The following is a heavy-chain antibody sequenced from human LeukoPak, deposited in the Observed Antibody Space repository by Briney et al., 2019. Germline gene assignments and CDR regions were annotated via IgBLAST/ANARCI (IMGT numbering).Heavy chain of an antibody. CDR3: AKVAKYYYGSETYYFFEH. V-gene: IGHV3-7*01. Sequence: GRSLRLSCAASGFTFTTYWMTWVRQAPGKGLEWVANISQDGTEKYYVDSVKGRFTISRDNAKNSLNLQMNSLRVEDTAVYYCAKVAKYYYGSETYYFFEHWGQGTPVTASS. CDR1: GFTFTTYW. D-gene: IGHD3-10*01. CDR2: ISQDGTEK. J-gene: IGHJ4*02.